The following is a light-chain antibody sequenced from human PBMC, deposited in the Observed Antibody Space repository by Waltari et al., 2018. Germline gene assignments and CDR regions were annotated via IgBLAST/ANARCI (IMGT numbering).Light chain of an antibody. J-gene: IGLJ3*02. CDR3: AAWDDSLSGLV. CDR2: KNN. V-gene: IGLV1-47*01. CDR1: SSNIGSYY. Sequence: QSVLTQPPSASGTPGQKVTISCNGSSSNIGSYYVYWYQQLPGTAPKLLIFKNNQRPSGVPDRFSDSKSGTSASLAINGLRSEDEADYYCAAWDDSLSGLVLGGGTKVTVL.